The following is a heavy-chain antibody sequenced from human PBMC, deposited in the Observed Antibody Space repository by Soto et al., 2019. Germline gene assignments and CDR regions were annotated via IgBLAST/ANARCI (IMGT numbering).Heavy chain of an antibody. Sequence: QLQLQESGPGLVKPSETLSLTCTVSGASINTENDYWAWIRQPPGKGLEWIGSIYYGGTTFYNPSLKSRVTISADTSKNQCSLRLSSVTAADTALYYCARRSHIVVAPTWGQGVLVTVSS. V-gene: IGHV4-39*01. D-gene: IGHD2-21*01. CDR2: IYYGGTT. CDR1: GASINTENDY. CDR3: ARRSHIVVAPT. J-gene: IGHJ4*02.